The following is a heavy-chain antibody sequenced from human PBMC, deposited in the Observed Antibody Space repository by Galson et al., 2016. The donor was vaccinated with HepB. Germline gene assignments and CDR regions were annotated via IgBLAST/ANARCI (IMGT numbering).Heavy chain of an antibody. V-gene: IGHV4-61*08. J-gene: IGHJ2*01. D-gene: IGHD3-22*01. Sequence: SETLSLTCTVSSGSVITADHYWSWVRQTPGRGLEWIGYIYYAGATSYSPSLESRVSMSVDTSRNQFSLNLKSVTAADTAVYYCARWADYFETSGFSGRYFDLWGRGTLVTVSS. CDR1: SGSVITADHY. CDR2: IYYAGAT. CDR3: ARWADYFETSGFSGRYFDL.